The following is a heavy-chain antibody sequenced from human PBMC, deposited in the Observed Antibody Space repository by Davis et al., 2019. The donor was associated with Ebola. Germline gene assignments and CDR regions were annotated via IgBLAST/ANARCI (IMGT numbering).Heavy chain of an antibody. CDR1: GGNLRNYD. D-gene: IGHD2-15*01. CDR2: INPNSGGT. J-gene: IGHJ4*02. V-gene: IGHV1-2*06. Sequence: ASVKVSCKAAGGNLRNYDISWVRQAPGQGLEWMGRINPNSGGTNYAQKFQGRVTMTRDTSISTAYMELSRLRSDDTAVYYCARMGYCSGGSCYFYDYWGQGTLVTVSS. CDR3: ARMGYCSGGSCYFYDY.